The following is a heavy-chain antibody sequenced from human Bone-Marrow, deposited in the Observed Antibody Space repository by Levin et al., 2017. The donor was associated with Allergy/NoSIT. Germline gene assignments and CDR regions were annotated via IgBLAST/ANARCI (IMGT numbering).Heavy chain of an antibody. V-gene: IGHV2-5*01. J-gene: IGHJ4*02. CDR3: VNRAVNELAVAGTLVDY. D-gene: IGHD6-19*01. Sequence: SGPTLVKPTQTLTLTCTFSGFSLSTSGEGVGWIRQSPGKALEWLAVIYWNEDKRYSPSLKSRLTITKDTANNQVVLTMTKMDPVDTATYYCVNRAVNELAVAGTLVDYWGQGTLVTVSS. CDR1: GFSLSTSGEG. CDR2: IYWNEDK.